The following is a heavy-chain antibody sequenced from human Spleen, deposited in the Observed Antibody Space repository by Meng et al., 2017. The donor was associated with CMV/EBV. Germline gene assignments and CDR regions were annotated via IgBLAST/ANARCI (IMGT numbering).Heavy chain of an antibody. J-gene: IGHJ4*02. CDR1: GLTFSNYA. CDR2: ISTSVT. V-gene: IGHV3-23*01. Sequence: LRLSCAASGLTFSNYAMIWVRQAPGKGLEWVSSISTSVTYYADSVKGRFTISRDDSKNTLYLQMNSLRAEDTAVYYCAKKYPTVTTDWGQGTPVTVSS. CDR3: AKKYPTVTTD. D-gene: IGHD4-17*01.